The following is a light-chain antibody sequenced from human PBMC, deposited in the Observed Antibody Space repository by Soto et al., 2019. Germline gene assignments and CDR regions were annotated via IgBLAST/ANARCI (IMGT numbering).Light chain of an antibody. J-gene: IGLJ3*02. V-gene: IGLV4-60*02. CDR2: LEGSGSY. Sequence: QPVLTQSSSASASLGSSVKLTCTLSSGHSSYIIAWHQQQPGKAPRYLMKLEGSGSYNKGSGVPARFAGSSSGADRYLTISNLQFEYGADYCCRTWDSNNRVFGGGTKLTVL. CDR1: SGHSSYI. CDR3: RTWDSNNRV.